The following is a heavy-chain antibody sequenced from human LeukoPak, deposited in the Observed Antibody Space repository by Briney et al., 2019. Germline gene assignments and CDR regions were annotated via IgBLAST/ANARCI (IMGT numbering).Heavy chain of an antibody. V-gene: IGHV3-9*01. CDR1: GFTFDDYA. Sequence: PGRSLRLSCAASGFTFDDYAMHWVRQAPGKGLEWVSGISWNSGSIGYADSVKGRFTISRDNSKNTLYLQMNSLRAEDTAVYYCARDPEIAAAAPFDYWGQGTLVTVSS. D-gene: IGHD6-13*01. CDR3: ARDPEIAAAAPFDY. J-gene: IGHJ4*02. CDR2: ISWNSGSI.